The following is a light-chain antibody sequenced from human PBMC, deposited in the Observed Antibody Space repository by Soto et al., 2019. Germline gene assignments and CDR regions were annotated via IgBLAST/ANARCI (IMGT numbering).Light chain of an antibody. CDR1: TSNIRNHA. V-gene: IGLV1-36*01. Sequence: QSVLTQPPSVSEAPRQRVTISCSGSTSNIRNHAVFWYQQLPGEAPKLLIYYDDLLPSGVSDRFSGSKSGTSASLAISELQSEDDADYYCAAWDDSLKGYVFGTGTKLTVL. CDR2: YDD. J-gene: IGLJ1*01. CDR3: AAWDDSLKGYV.